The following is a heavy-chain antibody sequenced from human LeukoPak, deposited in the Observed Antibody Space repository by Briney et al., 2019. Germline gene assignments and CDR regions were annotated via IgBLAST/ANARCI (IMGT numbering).Heavy chain of an antibody. CDR2: INWNGGST. V-gene: IGHV3-20*03. J-gene: IGHJ4*02. Sequence: WIRQPPGKGLEWVSGINWNGGSTGYADSVKGRFTISRDNAKNSLYLQMNSLRAEDTALYYCARGGSGSYFDYWGQGTLVTVSS. CDR3: ARGGSGSYFDY. D-gene: IGHD1-26*01.